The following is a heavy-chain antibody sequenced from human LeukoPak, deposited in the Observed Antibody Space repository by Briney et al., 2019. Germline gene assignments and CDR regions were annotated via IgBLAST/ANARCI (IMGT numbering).Heavy chain of an antibody. CDR3: AKDRGNYGDPILYFDY. V-gene: IGHV3-23*01. CDR2: ISGSGGST. J-gene: IGHJ4*02. D-gene: IGHD4-17*01. CDR1: GFTFSSYA. Sequence: GGSLRLSCAASGFTFSSYAMSWVRQAPGKGLEWVSAISGSGGSTYYADSVKGRFTISRDNSKNTLYLQMNSLRAEDTAVYSCAKDRGNYGDPILYFDYWGQGTLDTVSS.